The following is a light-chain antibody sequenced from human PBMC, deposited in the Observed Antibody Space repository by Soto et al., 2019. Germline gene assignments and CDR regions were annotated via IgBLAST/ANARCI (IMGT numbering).Light chain of an antibody. J-gene: IGLJ1*01. CDR1: SSNIESNT. V-gene: IGLV1-44*01. Sequence: QSVLTQPPSASGTPGQRVIISCSGSSSNIESNTVNWYQQLPGTAPKLLIYSHNQRPSGVPDRFSGSQSGTSASLAISGLQSEDEADYYCATWDDNLDGYVFGTGTKVTVL. CDR3: ATWDDNLDGYV. CDR2: SHN.